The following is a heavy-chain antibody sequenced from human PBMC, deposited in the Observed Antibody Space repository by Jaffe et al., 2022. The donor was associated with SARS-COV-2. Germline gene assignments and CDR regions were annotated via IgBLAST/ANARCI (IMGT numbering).Heavy chain of an antibody. D-gene: IGHD1-7*01. V-gene: IGHV4-39*01. J-gene: IGHJ5*02. Sequence: QLQLQESGPGLVKPSETLSLTCTVSGGSITSSGYCWGWIRQPPGKGLGWIGSICYSGDTYYNPSLKSRVTISADTSKNQFSLKLSFVTAADTAVYYCARRNWNYENWFDPWGQGTLVTVSS. CDR3: ARRNWNYENWFDP. CDR1: GGSITSSGYC. CDR2: ICYSGDT.